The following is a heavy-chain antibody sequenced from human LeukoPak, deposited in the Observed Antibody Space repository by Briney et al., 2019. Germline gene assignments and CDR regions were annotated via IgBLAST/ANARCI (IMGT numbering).Heavy chain of an antibody. CDR2: IYHSGST. V-gene: IGHV4-59*01. J-gene: IGHJ3*02. CDR3: ARFYGSGSDAAFDI. D-gene: IGHD3-10*01. Sequence: PSETLSLTCTVSGDSISSYYWSWIRQPPGKGLEWIGYIYHSGSTNYNPSLKSRVTISVDTSKNQLSLKLSSVTAADTAVYYCARFYGSGSDAAFDIWGQGTMVTVSS. CDR1: GDSISSYY.